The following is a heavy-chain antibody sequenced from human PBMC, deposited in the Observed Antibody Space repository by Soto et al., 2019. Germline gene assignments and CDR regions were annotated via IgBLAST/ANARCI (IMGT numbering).Heavy chain of an antibody. CDR1: GYAFASDA. CDR2: INAGNGNT. CDR3: AKSATVPAAIAY. J-gene: IGHJ4*02. V-gene: IGHV1-3*01. D-gene: IGHD2-2*02. Sequence: GASGKLCSKAAGYAFASDAMHWLRQDPGQRLEWMGWINAGNGNTKYSQKFQGRVTITRDTSASTAYMELSSLRSEDTAVYYCAKSATVPAAIAYWGQGTLVTVSS.